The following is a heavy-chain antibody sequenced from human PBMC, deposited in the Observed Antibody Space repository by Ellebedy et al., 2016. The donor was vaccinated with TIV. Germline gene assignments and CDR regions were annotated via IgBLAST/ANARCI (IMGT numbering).Heavy chain of an antibody. CDR2: ISSSSSII. CDR1: GFTFSSYG. D-gene: IGHD1-26*01. CDR3: ARGRVGATD. V-gene: IGHV3-48*01. Sequence: GESLKISCAASGFTFSSYGMNWFRQAPGKGLEWVSYISSSSSIIYYADSVKGRFTISRDNAKDSLYLQMDSLRAEDTAVYYCARGRVGATDWGQGTLVTVSS. J-gene: IGHJ4*02.